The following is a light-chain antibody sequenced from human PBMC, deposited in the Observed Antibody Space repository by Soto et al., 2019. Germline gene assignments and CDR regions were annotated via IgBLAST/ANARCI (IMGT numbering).Light chain of an antibody. CDR1: QSVGSN. CDR3: QQDNNWHPYT. CDR2: GAS. Sequence: IVMTQSPATLSVSPGERTTLSCRASQSVGSNLAWYQQKPGQSPRLLIYGASTRATDIPARLSGSGSGTEFSLTIGGLQSDDFAVYYCQQDNNWHPYTFGQGTKLGIK. J-gene: IGKJ2*01. V-gene: IGKV3-15*01.